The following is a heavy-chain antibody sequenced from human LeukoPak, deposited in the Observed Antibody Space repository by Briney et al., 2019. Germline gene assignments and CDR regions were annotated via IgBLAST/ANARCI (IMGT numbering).Heavy chain of an antibody. CDR1: GASISSYY. V-gene: IGHV4-39*01. J-gene: IGHJ4*02. CDR3: ASPGIATHAGY. Sequence: SETLSLTCTVSGASISSYYWGWIRQPPGKGLEWIGSIYYSGSTYYNPSLKSRVTISVDTSKNQFSLKLSSVTAADTAVYYCASPGIATHAGYWGQGTLVTVSS. D-gene: IGHD6-13*01. CDR2: IYYSGST.